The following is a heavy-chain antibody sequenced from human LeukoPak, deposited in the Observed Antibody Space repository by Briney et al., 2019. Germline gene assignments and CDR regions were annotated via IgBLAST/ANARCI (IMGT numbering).Heavy chain of an antibody. D-gene: IGHD3-3*01. V-gene: IGHV4-39*07. J-gene: IGHJ3*02. CDR2: INHSGST. CDR3: ARGREFLERLSNNLDAFDI. Sequence: PSETLSLTCTVSGGSISSSSYYWSWIRQPPGKGLEWIGEINHSGSTNYNPSLKSRVTISVDTSKNQFSLKLSSVTAADTAVYYCARGREFLERLSNNLDAFDIWGQGTMVTVSS. CDR1: GGSISSSSYY.